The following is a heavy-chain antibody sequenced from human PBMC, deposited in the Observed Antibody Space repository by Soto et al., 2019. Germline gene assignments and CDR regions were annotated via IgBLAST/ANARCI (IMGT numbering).Heavy chain of an antibody. Sequence: QVQLVQSGAEVKKPGASVKVSCKASGYTFFTYAMHWVRQAPGQRLEWMGWINAGNGNTKYSQKFQGRVTITRDTSASTAYMQLSSLRSEHTAVYYCARGPGGPDGPGDYWGQGTLVTVSS. CDR1: GYTFFTYA. CDR2: INAGNGNT. V-gene: IGHV1-3*01. J-gene: IGHJ4*02. CDR3: ARGPGGPDGPGDY. D-gene: IGHD2-15*01.